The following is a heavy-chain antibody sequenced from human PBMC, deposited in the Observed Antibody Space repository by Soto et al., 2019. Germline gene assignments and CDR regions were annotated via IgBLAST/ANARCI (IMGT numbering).Heavy chain of an antibody. CDR2: IYYSGST. V-gene: IGHV4-59*01. CDR3: ARGESEWELLFDY. Sequence: ETLSLTCTVSGGSISSYYWSWIRQPPGKGLEWIGYIYYSGSTNYNPSLKSRVTISVDTSKNQFSLKLSSVTAADTAVYYCARGESEWELLFDYWGQGTLVTVSS. J-gene: IGHJ4*02. CDR1: GGSISSYY. D-gene: IGHD1-26*01.